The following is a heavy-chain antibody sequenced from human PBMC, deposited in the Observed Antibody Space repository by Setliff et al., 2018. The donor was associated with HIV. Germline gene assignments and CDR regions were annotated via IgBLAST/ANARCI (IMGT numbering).Heavy chain of an antibody. V-gene: IGHV4-61*09. CDR3: ARVRGGTSRGLLDF. CDR1: GGSVNSGGYY. CDR2: IYNDGST. D-gene: IGHD3-10*01. J-gene: IGHJ4*02. Sequence: PSETLSLTCSVSGGSVNSGGYYWSWIRQPAGKELEWIGHIYNDGSTIYNPSLKSRLTISLDTSKNEFSLRLTSVTAADTAVHHCARVRGGTSRGLLDFWGQGTRVTVSS.